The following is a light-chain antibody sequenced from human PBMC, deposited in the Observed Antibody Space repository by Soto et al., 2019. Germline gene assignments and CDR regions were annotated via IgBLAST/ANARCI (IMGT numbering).Light chain of an antibody. CDR3: HQYNGWPRT. CDR2: GAS. CDR1: QTVSRSF. J-gene: IGKJ1*01. V-gene: IGKV3-20*01. Sequence: EIVLTGSPGTLSLSPWERATLSCRSSQTVSRSFLAWYQQKPGQAPRLLMYGASNRATGIPDRFSGSGSGTDFTLTITSLQSEDFAVYYCHQYNGWPRTFGQGAKVDIK.